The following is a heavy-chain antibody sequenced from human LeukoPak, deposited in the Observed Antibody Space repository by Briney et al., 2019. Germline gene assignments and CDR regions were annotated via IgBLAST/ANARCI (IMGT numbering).Heavy chain of an antibody. CDR1: GGTFSSYA. Sequence: GASVKVSCKASGGTFSSYAISWVRQAPGQGLEWMGRIIPILGIANYAQKFQGRVTITADKSTSTAYMELSSLRSEDTAVYYCARDPYYYDSSGTWVGYWGQGILVTVSS. V-gene: IGHV1-69*04. D-gene: IGHD3-22*01. J-gene: IGHJ4*02. CDR2: IIPILGIA. CDR3: ARDPYYYDSSGTWVGY.